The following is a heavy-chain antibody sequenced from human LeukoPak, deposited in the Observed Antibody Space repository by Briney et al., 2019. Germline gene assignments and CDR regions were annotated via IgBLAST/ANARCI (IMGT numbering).Heavy chain of an antibody. D-gene: IGHD3-10*01. CDR1: GGSISSYY. Sequence: PSETLSLTCTVSGGSISSYYWSWIRQPAGKGLEWIRRIYTSGSTNYNPSLKSRVTMSVDTSKNQFSLKLSSVTAADTAVYYCAREITMVRGVITNWFDPWGQGTLVTVSS. V-gene: IGHV4-4*07. CDR2: IYTSGST. J-gene: IGHJ5*02. CDR3: AREITMVRGVITNWFDP.